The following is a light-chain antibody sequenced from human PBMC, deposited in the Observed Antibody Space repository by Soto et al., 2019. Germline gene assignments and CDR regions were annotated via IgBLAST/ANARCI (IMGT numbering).Light chain of an antibody. CDR1: SGHSSYA. V-gene: IGLV4-69*01. J-gene: IGLJ2*01. CDR3: QTWGTGIQV. Sequence: QTVVTQSPSASASLGASVKLTCTLSSGHSSYAIAWHQKQPGKGPRYLMDLNNDGSHTKGDGIPDRFSGSSSGAERYLTISSLQSEDEADYYCQTWGTGIQVFGGGTKLTVL. CDR2: LNNDGSH.